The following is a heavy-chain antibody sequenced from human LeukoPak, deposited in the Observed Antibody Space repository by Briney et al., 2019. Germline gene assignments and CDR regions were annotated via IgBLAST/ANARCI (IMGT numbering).Heavy chain of an antibody. D-gene: IGHD2-15*01. CDR3: AKGGRLQITDY. Sequence: GGSLRLSCAASGFTFNNYGMHWVRQAPGRGLEWVALLWYDGTKNYADSVKGRFTISRDNSKDTLYLQMNSLRGEDTALYYCAKGGRLQITDYWGQGTLVTVSS. V-gene: IGHV3-33*06. J-gene: IGHJ4*02. CDR2: LWYDGTK. CDR1: GFTFNNYG.